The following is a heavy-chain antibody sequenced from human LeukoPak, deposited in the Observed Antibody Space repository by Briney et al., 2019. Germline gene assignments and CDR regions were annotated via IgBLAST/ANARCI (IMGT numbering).Heavy chain of an antibody. CDR3: AKAFSSGWSPFDY. CDR1: GFTINTFT. CDR2: IHSAEGGT. Sequence: PGGSLRLSCAASGFTINTFTMNWVRQAPGKGLEWVSTIHSAEGGTYYADSVKGRFTISRDNFENTLYVQMNYLREEDTALYYCAKAFSSGWSPFDYWGQGALVTVSS. V-gene: IGHV3-23*01. J-gene: IGHJ4*02. D-gene: IGHD6-19*01.